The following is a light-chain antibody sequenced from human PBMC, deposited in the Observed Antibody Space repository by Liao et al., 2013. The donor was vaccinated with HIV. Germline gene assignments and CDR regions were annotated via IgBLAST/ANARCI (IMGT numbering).Light chain of an antibody. J-gene: IGLJ3*02. CDR2: QDS. CDR3: QAWDSSTEV. CDR1: KLGDKY. V-gene: IGLV3-1*01. Sequence: SFELTQPPSVSVSPGQTASIPCSGNKLGDKYASWYQQKPGQSPVLVIYQDSKRPSGIPERFSGSNSGNTATLTISGTQAMDEADYYCQAWDSSTEVFGGGTKLTVL.